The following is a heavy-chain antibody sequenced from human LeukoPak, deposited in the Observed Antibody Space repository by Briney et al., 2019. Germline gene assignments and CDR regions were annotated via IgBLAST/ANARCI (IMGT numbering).Heavy chain of an antibody. Sequence: PQTLSLTCVVSGGSLSSGGYCWGWTRQPPGKGLEWTGYIFHSGSTHYNPSPKSRVTITVDRSKNQFCRKVSSVTAADTAVYYCARIVVQRWSRFDYWGQGTLVTVSS. V-gene: IGHV4-30-2*01. J-gene: IGHJ4*02. CDR3: ARIVVQRWSRFDY. CDR2: IFHSGST. CDR1: GGSLSSGGYC. D-gene: IGHD5-18*01.